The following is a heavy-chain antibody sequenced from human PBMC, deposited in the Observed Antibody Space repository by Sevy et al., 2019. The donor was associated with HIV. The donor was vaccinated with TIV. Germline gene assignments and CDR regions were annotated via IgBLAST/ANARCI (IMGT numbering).Heavy chain of an antibody. J-gene: IGHJ4*02. D-gene: IGHD6-6*01. CDR2: TRYDGSTK. CDR3: AKDLTERYSTSSGDFDY. CDR1: GFTFNVYG. Sequence: GGSLRLSCAASGFTFNVYGMHWVRQAPGKGLQWVAFTRYDGSTKYYADSVKGRFTISRDNSKNTPYLQMNSLRVENTAMYDCAKDLTERYSTSSGDFDYWGQGSLVTVSS. V-gene: IGHV3-30*02.